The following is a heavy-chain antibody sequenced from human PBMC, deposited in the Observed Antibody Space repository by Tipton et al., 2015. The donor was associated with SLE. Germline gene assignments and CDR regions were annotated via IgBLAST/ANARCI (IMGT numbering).Heavy chain of an antibody. CDR1: GYTFTSYG. V-gene: IGHV1-18*01. Sequence: QLVQSGPEVKKPGVSVKVSCKASGYTFTSYGISWVRQAPGQGLEWMGWISANNGNTNYAQKLQGRVTMTTDTSTSTAYMELRSLRSDDAAVYYCARTPAVTGGNRSYDLWGHGSLVTTSS. J-gene: IGHJ2*01. CDR3: ARTPAVTGGNRSYDL. D-gene: IGHD2-21*02. CDR2: ISANNGNT.